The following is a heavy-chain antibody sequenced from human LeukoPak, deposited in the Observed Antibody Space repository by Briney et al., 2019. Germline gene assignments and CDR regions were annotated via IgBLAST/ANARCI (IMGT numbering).Heavy chain of an antibody. Sequence: GGSLRLSCTASGFTFSDYWMHWVRQAPGKELVWVSRTNTDGSSTTYADSVKGRFTISRDNAKNTVYLEMNSLRAEDTAVYYCARGMTYYYGSGEFDYWGQGSLVTVSS. CDR2: TNTDGSST. J-gene: IGHJ4*02. V-gene: IGHV3-74*01. D-gene: IGHD3-10*01. CDR3: ARGMTYYYGSGEFDY. CDR1: GFTFSDYW.